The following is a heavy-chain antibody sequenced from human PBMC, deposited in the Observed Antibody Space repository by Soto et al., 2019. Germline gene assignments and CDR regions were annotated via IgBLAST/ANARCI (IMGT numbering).Heavy chain of an antibody. Sequence: LRLCCAASGFKFSNYAMSWVRQAPGKGLEWVSLISATGGGTYYADSVKGRFTISRDNSHNTLYLQVHSLTAEDTAVYYCAKDRRAGGNSAFYFDFWGQGAQVTVSS. CDR1: GFKFSNYA. D-gene: IGHD3-16*01. CDR2: ISATGGGT. CDR3: AKDRRAGGNSAFYFDF. V-gene: IGHV3-23*01. J-gene: IGHJ4*02.